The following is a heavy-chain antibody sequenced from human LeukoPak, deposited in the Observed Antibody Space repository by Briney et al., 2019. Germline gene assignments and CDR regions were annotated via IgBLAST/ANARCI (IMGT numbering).Heavy chain of an antibody. CDR2: IRYDGSNK. CDR1: GFTFSSYG. J-gene: IGHJ6*03. D-gene: IGHD6-6*01. Sequence: GGSLRLSCAASGFTFSSYGMHWVRQAPGKGLEWVAFIRYDGSNKYYPDSVKGRFTISRDNSKNPLYLQINSLRAADPAMYYCAKTGKFGAARPRDYYYMDVWGKGTTVTVSS. V-gene: IGHV3-30*02. CDR3: AKTGKFGAARPRDYYYMDV.